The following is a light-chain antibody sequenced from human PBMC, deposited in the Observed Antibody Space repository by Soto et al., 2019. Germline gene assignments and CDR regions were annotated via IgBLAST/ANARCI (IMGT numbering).Light chain of an antibody. Sequence: QSVLTQPASVSGSPGQAITISCTGTSSDVGGYNYVSWYQQHPGKAPKLMIYEVSNRPSGVSNRFSGSKSGNTASLTISGLQAEDEAAYYCSSYTSSSTFVVFGGGTQLTVL. CDR1: SSDVGGYNY. J-gene: IGLJ2*01. V-gene: IGLV2-14*01. CDR2: EVS. CDR3: SSYTSSSTFVV.